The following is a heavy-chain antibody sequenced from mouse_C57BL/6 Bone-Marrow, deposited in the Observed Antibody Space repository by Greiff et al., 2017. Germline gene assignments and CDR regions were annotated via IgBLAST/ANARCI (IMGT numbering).Heavy chain of an antibody. J-gene: IGHJ1*03. CDR2: IYPRSGNT. Sequence: QVQLKQSGAELARPGASVKLSCKASGYTFTSYGISWVKQRTGQGLEWIGEIYPRSGNTYYNEKFKGKATLTADKSSSTAYMELRSLTSEDSAVYFCARREGDYFDVSGTGTTVTVSS. V-gene: IGHV1-81*01. CDR1: GYTFTSYG. D-gene: IGHD3-3*01. CDR3: ARREGDYFDV.